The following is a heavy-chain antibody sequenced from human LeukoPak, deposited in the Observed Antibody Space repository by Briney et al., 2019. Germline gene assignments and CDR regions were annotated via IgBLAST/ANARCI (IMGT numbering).Heavy chain of an antibody. V-gene: IGHV3-23*01. CDR1: GFTFSSYA. D-gene: IGHD3-3*01. Sequence: GGSLRLSCAASGFTFSSYAMSWVRQAPGKGLEWVSAISGSGGSTYYADSVKGRFTISRDNSKNTLYLQMNSLRAEDTAVYYCAKDQYDFWSGYSGPDAFDIWGQGTTVTVSS. J-gene: IGHJ3*02. CDR2: ISGSGGST. CDR3: AKDQYDFWSGYSGPDAFDI.